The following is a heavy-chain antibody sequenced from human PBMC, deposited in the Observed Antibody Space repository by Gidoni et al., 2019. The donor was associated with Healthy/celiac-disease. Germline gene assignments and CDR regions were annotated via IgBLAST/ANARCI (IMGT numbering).Heavy chain of an antibody. CDR2: IYYSGSI. Sequence: QLQLQESGPGLVKPSETLSLTCTVSGGSISSSSYYWGWIRQPPGKGREWIGSIYYSGSIYYNPSLKSRVTISVDTSKNQFSLKLSSVTAADTAVYYCARVRYGSGSYYNAGWFDPWGQGTLVTVSS. V-gene: IGHV4-39*07. J-gene: IGHJ5*02. CDR3: ARVRYGSGSYYNAGWFDP. D-gene: IGHD3-10*01. CDR1: GGSISSSSYY.